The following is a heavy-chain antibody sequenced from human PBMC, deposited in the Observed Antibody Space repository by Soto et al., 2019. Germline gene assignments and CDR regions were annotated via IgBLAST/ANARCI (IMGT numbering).Heavy chain of an antibody. J-gene: IGHJ4*02. Sequence: SETLSLTCAVSGGAISSGGYSWSWIRQPPGKGLEWIGYIYHSGSTYCNPSLKSRVAISVDRSKNQFSLKLSSVTAADTAVYYSARGPPLHWGQGTMITVSS. V-gene: IGHV4-30-2*01. CDR3: ARGPPLH. CDR2: IYHSGST. CDR1: GGAISSGGYS.